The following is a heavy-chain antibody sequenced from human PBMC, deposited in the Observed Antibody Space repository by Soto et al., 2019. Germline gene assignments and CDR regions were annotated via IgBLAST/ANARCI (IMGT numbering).Heavy chain of an antibody. CDR1: GFIFKMYW. CDR3: TRGPRPISTGTGAY. Sequence: GGSLRLSCAASGFIFKMYWMHWVRQSPGKGLVWISRIYNDGTYSDYADSVRGRFTISRDNVNDTLYLQMNNLRAGDSGLYYCTRGPRPISTGTGAYWGQGTQVTVSS. J-gene: IGHJ4*02. CDR2: IYNDGTYS. V-gene: IGHV3-74*01. D-gene: IGHD3-10*01.